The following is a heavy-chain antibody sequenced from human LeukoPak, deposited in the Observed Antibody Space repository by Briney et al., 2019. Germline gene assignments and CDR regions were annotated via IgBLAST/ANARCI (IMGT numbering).Heavy chain of an antibody. CDR2: IRLDGSNE. Sequence: GGSLRLSCAASGFPFTTYAMNWVRQAPGKGLEWVAFIRLDGSNEQYADSVKGRFIISRDNSKNTLYMQMHSLTSDDTAVYYCTRGYDSRYWGQGPLVTVSS. CDR3: TRGYDSRY. D-gene: IGHD3-9*01. CDR1: GFPFTTYA. J-gene: IGHJ4*02. V-gene: IGHV3-30*02.